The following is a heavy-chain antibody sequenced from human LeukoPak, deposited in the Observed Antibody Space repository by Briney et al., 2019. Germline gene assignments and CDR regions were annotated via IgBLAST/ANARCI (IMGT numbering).Heavy chain of an antibody. CDR2: INPNSGGT. D-gene: IGHD6-13*01. CDR1: GYTFTGYY. Sequence: ASVKVSCKASGYTFTGYYMHWVRQAPGQGLEWMGWINPNSGGTNYAQKFQGRVTLTRNTSISTAYMELSSLRSEDTAVYYCARGRYLAAAVPEVHAFAIWGQGTMVTVSS. J-gene: IGHJ3*02. CDR3: ARGRYLAAAVPEVHAFAI. V-gene: IGHV1-2*02.